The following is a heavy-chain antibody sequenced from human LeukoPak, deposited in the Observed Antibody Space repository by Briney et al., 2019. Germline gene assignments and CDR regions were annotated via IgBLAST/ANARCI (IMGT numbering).Heavy chain of an antibody. CDR1: GFTFSSYS. V-gene: IGHV3-21*01. Sequence: PGGSLRLSCAASGFTFSSYSMNWVRQAPGKGLEWVSSISSSSSYIYYADSVKGRFTISRDNAKSSLYLQMNSLRAEDTAVYYCARESPFLGATAHFNYWGQGTLVTVSS. CDR3: ARESPFLGATAHFNY. D-gene: IGHD1-26*01. J-gene: IGHJ4*02. CDR2: ISSSSSYI.